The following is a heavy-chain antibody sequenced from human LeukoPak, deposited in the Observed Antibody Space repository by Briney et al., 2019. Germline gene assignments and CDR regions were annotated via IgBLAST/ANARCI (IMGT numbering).Heavy chain of an antibody. V-gene: IGHV4-4*09. J-gene: IGHJ6*03. CDR2: IYTSGST. Sequence: PSETLSLTCTVSGGSISSKHWSWIRQPPGKGLEWIGYIYTSGSTNYNPSLKSRVIISVDTSKSQFSLKLSSVTAADTAVYYCARHGAHCSSTSCYYYMDVWGKGTTVTVSS. CDR3: ARHGAHCSSTSCYYYMDV. CDR1: GGSISSKH. D-gene: IGHD2-2*01.